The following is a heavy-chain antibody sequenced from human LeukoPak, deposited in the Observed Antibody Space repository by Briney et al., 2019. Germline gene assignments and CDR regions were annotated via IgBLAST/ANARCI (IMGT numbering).Heavy chain of an antibody. V-gene: IGHV4-59*08. J-gene: IGHJ5*02. D-gene: IGHD2-2*01. Sequence: SETLSLTCSVSGGSISSHYWSWIRQPPGKGLEWIAHMYYSGNTKYNPSLKSRVTISVDTSKTQFSLKLSSATAADTAVYHCARHHIAVGDISWGQGTLVTVSS. CDR1: GGSISSHY. CDR2: MYYSGNT. CDR3: ARHHIAVGDIS.